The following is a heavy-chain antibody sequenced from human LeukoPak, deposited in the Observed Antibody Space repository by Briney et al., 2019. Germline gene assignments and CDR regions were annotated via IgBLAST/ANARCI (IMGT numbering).Heavy chain of an antibody. Sequence: SVKVSCKASEGTFSSYAISWVRQAPGQGLEWMGRIIPILGIANYAQKFQGRVTITADKSTSTAYMELSSLRSEDTAVYYCASRESYYYDSSGGFDYWGQGTLVTVSS. CDR1: EGTFSSYA. V-gene: IGHV1-69*04. D-gene: IGHD3-22*01. J-gene: IGHJ4*02. CDR2: IIPILGIA. CDR3: ASRESYYYDSSGGFDY.